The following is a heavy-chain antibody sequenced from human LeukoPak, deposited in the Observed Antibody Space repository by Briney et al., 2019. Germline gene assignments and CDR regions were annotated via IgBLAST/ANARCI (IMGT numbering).Heavy chain of an antibody. CDR1: GFTFSSYG. D-gene: IGHD3-22*01. V-gene: IGHV3-30*18. CDR3: AKGNYYDSSGSWTYYFDY. CDR2: ISYDGSNK. J-gene: IGHJ4*02. Sequence: GGSLRLSCAASGFTFSSYGMHWVRQAPGKGLEWVAVISYDGSNKYYADSVKGRFTISRDNSKNTLYLQMNSLRAEDTAVYYCAKGNYYDSSGSWTYYFDYWGQGTLVTVSS.